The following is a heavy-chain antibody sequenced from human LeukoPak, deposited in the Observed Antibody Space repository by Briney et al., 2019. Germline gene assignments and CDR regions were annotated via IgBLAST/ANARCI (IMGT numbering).Heavy chain of an antibody. D-gene: IGHD3-3*01. CDR3: ARVDYDFWSGYSDFDY. Sequence: ASVKVSCKAPGYTFTSYGISWVRQAPGQGLEWMGWISAYNGNTNYAQKLQGRVTMTTDTSTSTAYMELRSLRSDDTAVYYCARVDYDFWSGYSDFDYWGQGTLVTVSS. V-gene: IGHV1-18*01. CDR1: GYTFTSYG. J-gene: IGHJ4*02. CDR2: ISAYNGNT.